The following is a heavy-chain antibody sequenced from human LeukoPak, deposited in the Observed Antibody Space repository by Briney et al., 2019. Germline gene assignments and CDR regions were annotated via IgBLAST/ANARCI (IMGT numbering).Heavy chain of an antibody. V-gene: IGHV1-2*02. J-gene: IGHJ6*03. CDR1: GYTFTGYY. CDR2: INPNNGGT. CDR3: ARQYGYYSYYMDV. Sequence: ASVKVSCKASGYTFTGYYMHWVRQAPGQGLEWMGWINPNNGGTNSAQKLQGRVTMTRDTSITTAYMELRRLTSDDTAVYYCARQYGYYSYYMDVWGTGTTVTISS. D-gene: IGHD2-2*01.